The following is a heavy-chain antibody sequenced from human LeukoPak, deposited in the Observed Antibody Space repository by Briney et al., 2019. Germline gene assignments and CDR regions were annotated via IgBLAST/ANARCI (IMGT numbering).Heavy chain of an antibody. CDR3: AKDGDFWSGYVTPYFFDF. J-gene: IGHJ4*02. V-gene: IGHV3-9*01. Sequence: PGGSLRLSCAASGFTFNDYAMLWVRQAPGKGLEWVSGISWNSGSIGYADSLKGRFTISRDNAKNSLYLQMNSLRAEDTALYYCAKDGDFWSGYVTPYFFDFWGQGTLVTVSS. CDR2: ISWNSGSI. CDR1: GFTFNDYA. D-gene: IGHD3-3*01.